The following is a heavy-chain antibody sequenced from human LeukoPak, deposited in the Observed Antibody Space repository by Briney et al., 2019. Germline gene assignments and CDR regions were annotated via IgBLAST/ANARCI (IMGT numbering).Heavy chain of an antibody. CDR1: GFSFSDYY. J-gene: IGHJ6*03. V-gene: IGHV3-11*04. Sequence: KSGGSLRLSCAASGFSFSDYYMTWIRQAPGKGLEWLSYISRSGNAILYADSVKGRFTVSRDNAKKSLYLQINSLRAEDTAVYYCARGTEMATIFKHPAPDYYYHMDVWGKGTTVTVSS. D-gene: IGHD5-24*01. CDR3: ARGTEMATIFKHPAPDYYYHMDV. CDR2: ISRSGNAI.